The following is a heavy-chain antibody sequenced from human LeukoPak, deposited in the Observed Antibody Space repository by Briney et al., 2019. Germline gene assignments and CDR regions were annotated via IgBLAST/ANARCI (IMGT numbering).Heavy chain of an antibody. CDR1: GFTVSSNY. Sequence: GGSLRLSCAASGFTVSSNYMSWVRQAPGKGLEWVSVIYSGGNTYYADSVKGRFTISRDNSKNTLYLQMNSLRAEDTAVYYCARGHDSSGYHSWGQGTLVTVSS. V-gene: IGHV3-53*01. CDR2: IYSGGNT. D-gene: IGHD3-22*01. CDR3: ARGHDSSGYHS. J-gene: IGHJ4*02.